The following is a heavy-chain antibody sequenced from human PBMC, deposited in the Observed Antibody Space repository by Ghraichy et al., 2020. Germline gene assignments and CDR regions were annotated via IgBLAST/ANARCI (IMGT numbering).Heavy chain of an antibody. Sequence: GGSLRLSCAASGFTFSSYAMSWVRQAPGKGLEWVSAISGSGGSTYYADSVKGRFTISRDNSKNTLYLQMNSLRAEDTAVYYCAKDVEQWLVFSYAFDIWGQGTMVTVSS. J-gene: IGHJ3*02. V-gene: IGHV3-23*01. CDR1: GFTFSSYA. D-gene: IGHD6-19*01. CDR2: ISGSGGST. CDR3: AKDVEQWLVFSYAFDI.